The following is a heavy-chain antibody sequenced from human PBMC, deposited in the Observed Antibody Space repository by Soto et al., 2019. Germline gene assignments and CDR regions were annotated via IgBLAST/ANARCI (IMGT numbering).Heavy chain of an antibody. CDR3: AKGGGSSSLRY. CDR1: GFTFSSYA. V-gene: IGHV3-23*01. D-gene: IGHD6-13*01. J-gene: IGHJ4*02. Sequence: GGSLRLSCAASGFTFSSYAMSWVRQAPGKGLEWVSATSGSGGSTYYADSVKGRFTISRDNSKNTLYLQMNSLRAEDTAVYYCAKGGGSSSLRYWGQGTLVTVSS. CDR2: TSGSGGST.